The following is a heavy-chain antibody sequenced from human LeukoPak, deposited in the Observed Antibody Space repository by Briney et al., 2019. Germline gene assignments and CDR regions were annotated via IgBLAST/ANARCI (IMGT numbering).Heavy chain of an antibody. CDR3: VKDRHYSSSIMGI. J-gene: IGHJ4*02. V-gene: IGHV3-23*01. CDR1: GFTFSSYA. Sequence: GGSLRLSCAASGFTFSSYAMTWVRQAPGKGLEWVASISDRGGNTNYAGPVKGRFTISRDISKNTLYLQMNSLRAEDTAMYYCVKDRHYSSSIMGIWGQGTLVTVSS. D-gene: IGHD6-19*01. CDR2: ISDRGGNT.